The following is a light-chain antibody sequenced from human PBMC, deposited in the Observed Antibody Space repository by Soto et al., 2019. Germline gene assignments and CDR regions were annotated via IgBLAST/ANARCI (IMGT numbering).Light chain of an antibody. CDR3: QQYKDLPFT. Sequence: VMTQSPATLSVSPGDRATLSCRASQTLDNTLAWYQQRPGQAPTLLIYSASTRATGVPARFSGSGSGTEFTLTISSLQSEDFAMYYCQQYKDLPFTFGQGTNLEIK. J-gene: IGKJ2*01. CDR2: SAS. CDR1: QTLDNT. V-gene: IGKV3-15*01.